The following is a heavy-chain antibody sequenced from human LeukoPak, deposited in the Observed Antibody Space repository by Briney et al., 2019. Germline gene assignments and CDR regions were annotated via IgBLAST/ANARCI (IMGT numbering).Heavy chain of an antibody. V-gene: IGHV1-58*01. Sequence: SVKVSCKASRFTFTSSAVQWVRQARGQRLEWIGWIVVGSGNTDYAQKFQERVTITRDMSTSTAYMELSSLRSEDTAVYYCAADPYDYGDYVLGYWGQGTLVTVSS. J-gene: IGHJ4*02. CDR2: IVVGSGNT. CDR3: AADPYDYGDYVLGY. CDR1: RFTFTSSA. D-gene: IGHD4-17*01.